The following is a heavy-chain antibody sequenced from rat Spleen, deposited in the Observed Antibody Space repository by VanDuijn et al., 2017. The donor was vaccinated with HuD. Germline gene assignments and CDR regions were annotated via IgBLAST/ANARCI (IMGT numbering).Heavy chain of an antibody. J-gene: IGHJ4*01. Sequence: QVQLKESGPGLVQPSQTLSLTCTVSGFSLSNYGVIWVRQPSGKGPEWMGRMWYDGDTAYNSALKSRLSISRDTSKSQVFLKMNSLQTEDTATYFCARAATTDYYFMDAWGQGVSVIVSS. V-gene: IGHV2-34*01. D-gene: IGHD1-10*01. CDR2: MWYDGDT. CDR1: GFSLSNYG. CDR3: ARAATTDYYFMDA.